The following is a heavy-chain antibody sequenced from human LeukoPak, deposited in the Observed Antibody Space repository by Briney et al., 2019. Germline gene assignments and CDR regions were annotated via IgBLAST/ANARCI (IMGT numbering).Heavy chain of an antibody. CDR1: EYTFTNYD. CDR3: ARSLGTYWGKDFLNWFDP. D-gene: IGHD3-16*01. J-gene: IGHJ5*02. V-gene: IGHV1-8*01. Sequence: ASVKVSCKASEYTFTNYDIIWVRQAPGQGLEWMGWINPNSGNTGYTQKFQGRVTMTRNTSLNTAFMELISLKSEDTAIYYCARSLGTYWGKDFLNWFDPWGQGTLVTVSS. CDR2: INPNSGNT.